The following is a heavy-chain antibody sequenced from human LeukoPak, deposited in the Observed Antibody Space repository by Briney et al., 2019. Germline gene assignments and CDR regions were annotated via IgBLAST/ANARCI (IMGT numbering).Heavy chain of an antibody. Sequence: GGSLRLSCAASGFTFSDYYMSWIRQAPGKGLEWLLYISSSGATKYYADSVEGRFTVSRDNAKKFLYLQLNYLIAEDTATYYCARVGYSSGWYWGAFDVWGRGTMVTVSS. CDR1: GFTFSDYY. CDR2: ISSSGATK. CDR3: ARVGYSSGWYWGAFDV. J-gene: IGHJ3*01. D-gene: IGHD6-19*01. V-gene: IGHV3-11*01.